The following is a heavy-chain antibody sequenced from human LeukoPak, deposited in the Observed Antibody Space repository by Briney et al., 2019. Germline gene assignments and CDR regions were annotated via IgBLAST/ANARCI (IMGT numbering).Heavy chain of an antibody. V-gene: IGHV4-59*01. CDR2: IYYSGST. CDR1: GVSIGGYY. CDR3: ARVRSPLTVDY. Sequence: SETLSLTCTVSGVSIGGYYWTWIRQPPGKGLEWVGNIYYSGSTNYSPSLKSRVTISVDTSKNQSSLKLSSVTAADPAVYYCARVRSPLTVDYWGQGTLVSVSS. J-gene: IGHJ4*02. D-gene: IGHD1-26*01.